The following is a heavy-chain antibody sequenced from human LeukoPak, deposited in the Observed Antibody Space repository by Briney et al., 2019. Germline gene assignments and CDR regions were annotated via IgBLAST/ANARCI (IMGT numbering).Heavy chain of an antibody. D-gene: IGHD6-6*01. J-gene: IGHJ4*02. V-gene: IGHV3-74*01. CDR3: ARGYSSSYRIDY. Sequence: GGSLRLSCAAAGFTFSSYWMHWVRQAPGKGLVWVSRINTDGSSTTYADSVKGRFTISRDNAKNTLYLQMNSLSAKDTAVYYCARGYSSSYRIDYWGQGTLVTVSS. CDR2: INTDGSST. CDR1: GFTFSSYW.